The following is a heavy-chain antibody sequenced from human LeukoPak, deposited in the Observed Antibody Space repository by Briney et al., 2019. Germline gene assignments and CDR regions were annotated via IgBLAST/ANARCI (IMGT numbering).Heavy chain of an antibody. CDR2: IIPIFGTA. CDR3: AIRSGGSRGGYYYYGMDV. Sequence: SVTVSCKASGGTFSSYAISWVRQAPGQGLEWMGGIIPIFGTANYAQKFQGRVTITADESTSTAYMELSSLRSEDTAVYYCAIRSGGSRGGYYYYGMDVWGQGTTVTVSS. V-gene: IGHV1-69*13. CDR1: GGTFSSYA. D-gene: IGHD2-15*01. J-gene: IGHJ6*02.